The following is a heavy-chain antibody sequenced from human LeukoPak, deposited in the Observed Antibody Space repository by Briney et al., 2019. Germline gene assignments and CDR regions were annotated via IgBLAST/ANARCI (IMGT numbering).Heavy chain of an antibody. Sequence: ASVKVSCKASGYTFTCYYMHWVRQAPGQGLEWMGWINPNSGGTNYAQKFQGRVTMAKDTSITTAYMELSSLRSDDTGVYYCTRGPDTSGYYPFDYWGQGTLVTVSS. CDR2: INPNSGGT. J-gene: IGHJ4*02. CDR1: GYTFTCYY. D-gene: IGHD3-22*01. V-gene: IGHV1-2*02. CDR3: TRGPDTSGYYPFDY.